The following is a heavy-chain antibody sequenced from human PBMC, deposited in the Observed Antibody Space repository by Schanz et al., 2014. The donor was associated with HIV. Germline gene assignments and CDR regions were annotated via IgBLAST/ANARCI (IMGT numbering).Heavy chain of an antibody. CDR2: ISYDGTNE. CDR1: GFIFSSYA. J-gene: IGHJ6*02. D-gene: IGHD2-21*02. CDR3: ATLPTYYGMDV. V-gene: IGHV3-30*04. Sequence: QVQLVESGGGVVQPGRSLRLSCAASGFIFSSYAMHWVRQAPGKGLEWVAVISYDGTNEYYADSVKGRFTVSRDNSKNTLYLQMNSLRAEDTAVYYCATLPTYYGMDVWGQGTTVTVSS.